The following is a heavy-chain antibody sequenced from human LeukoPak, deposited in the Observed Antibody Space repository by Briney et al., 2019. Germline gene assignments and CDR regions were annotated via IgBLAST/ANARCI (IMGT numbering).Heavy chain of an antibody. CDR1: GYTFTGYY. J-gene: IGHJ5*02. D-gene: IGHD6-19*01. Sequence: GASVKVSCKASGYTFTGYYMHWVRQAPGQGLEWMGWINPNSGGTNYAQKFQGRVTMTRDTSISTAYMELSRLRSDDTAVYYCARARIAVAVKWFDPWGQGTLVTVSS. V-gene: IGHV1-2*02. CDR2: INPNSGGT. CDR3: ARARIAVAVKWFDP.